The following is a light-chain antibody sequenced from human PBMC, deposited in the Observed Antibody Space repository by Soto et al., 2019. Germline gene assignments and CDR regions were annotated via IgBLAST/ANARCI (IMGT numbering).Light chain of an antibody. Sequence: LTQPPSASGSPGHSVTISCTGTSSDVGGYNYVSWYQQHPGKAPKLMIYEVSERPSGVPDRFSGSKSSNTASLTVSGLQAEDEADYYCSSYAGSNNFVFGTGTKVTVL. CDR2: EVS. V-gene: IGLV2-8*01. CDR1: SSDVGGYNY. J-gene: IGLJ1*01. CDR3: SSYAGSNNFV.